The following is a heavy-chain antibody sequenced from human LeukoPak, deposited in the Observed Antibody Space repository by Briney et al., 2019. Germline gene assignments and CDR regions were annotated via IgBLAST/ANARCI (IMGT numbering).Heavy chain of an antibody. CDR2: ICSGGST. CDR3: ARAYSSGWFDP. J-gene: IGHJ5*02. Sequence: GGSLRLSCAASGFTVSSNYMSWVRQAPGKGLEWVSVICSGGSTYYADSVKGRFTISRDNSKNTLYLQMNSLRAEDTAVYYCARAYSSGWFDPWGQGTLVTVSS. D-gene: IGHD6-19*01. CDR1: GFTVSSNY. V-gene: IGHV3-66*01.